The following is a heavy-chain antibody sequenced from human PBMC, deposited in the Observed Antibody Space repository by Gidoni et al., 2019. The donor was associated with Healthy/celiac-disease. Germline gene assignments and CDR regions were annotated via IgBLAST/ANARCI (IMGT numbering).Heavy chain of an antibody. D-gene: IGHD3-10*01. Sequence: QVQLQESGPGLVKPSQTLSLTCTVSGGSIRSCDYYWSWIRQPPGKGLEWIGYIYYSGSTYYNPSLKSRVTISVDTSKNQFSLKLSSVTAADTAVYYCARAIHGPMVRGVKPNWFDPWGQGTLVTVSS. CDR1: GGSIRSCDYY. CDR3: ARAIHGPMVRGVKPNWFDP. CDR2: IYYSGST. J-gene: IGHJ5*02. V-gene: IGHV4-30-4*01.